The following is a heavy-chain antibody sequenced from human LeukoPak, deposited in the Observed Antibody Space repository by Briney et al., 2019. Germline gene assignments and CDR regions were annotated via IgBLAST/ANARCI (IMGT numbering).Heavy chain of an antibody. CDR1: GFTFSSYA. Sequence: GGSLRLSCAASGFTFSSYAMHWVRQAPGKGLEWVAVISYDGSNKYYADSVKGRFTISRDNSKNTLYLQMNSLRAEDTAVYYCARDESVMSGWSTFDYWGQGTLVTVSS. CDR2: ISYDGSNK. J-gene: IGHJ4*02. CDR3: ARDESVMSGWSTFDY. D-gene: IGHD6-19*01. V-gene: IGHV3-30-3*01.